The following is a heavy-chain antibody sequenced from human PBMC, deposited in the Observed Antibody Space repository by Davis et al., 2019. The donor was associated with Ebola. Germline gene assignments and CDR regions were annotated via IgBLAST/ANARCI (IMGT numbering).Heavy chain of an antibody. CDR3: AREGSYGDPYYYYYGMDV. D-gene: IGHD4-17*01. J-gene: IGHJ6*02. Sequence: AASVKVSCKASGYTFTSYDIIWVRQATGQGLEWMGWMNPNSGNTGYAQKFQGRVTMTRNTSISTAYMELSSLRSEDTAVYYCAREGSYGDPYYYYYGMDVWGQGTTVTVSS. CDR2: MNPNSGNT. CDR1: GYTFTSYD. V-gene: IGHV1-8*01.